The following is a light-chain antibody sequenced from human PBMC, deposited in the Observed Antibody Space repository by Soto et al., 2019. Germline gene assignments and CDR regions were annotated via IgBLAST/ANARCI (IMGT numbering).Light chain of an antibody. V-gene: IGLV1-40*01. J-gene: IGLJ3*02. CDR1: SSNIGARYD. CDR3: QSYDSSLSGWV. CDR2: RNT. Sequence: QLVLTQPPSVSGAPGQRVTISCTGSSSNIGARYDVHWYQQLPGTAPKLLIYRNTNRPSGVPDRFSGSKSGTSASLAITGLQAEDEADYYCQSYDSSLSGWVFGGGTKLTVL.